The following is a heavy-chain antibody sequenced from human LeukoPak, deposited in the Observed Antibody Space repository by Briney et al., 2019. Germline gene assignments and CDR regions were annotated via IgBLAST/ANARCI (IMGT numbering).Heavy chain of an antibody. Sequence: GGSLRLSCAASGFTFSSYSMNWVRQAPGKGLEWVSSISSSSSYIYYADSVKGRFTISRDNAKNSLYLQMNSLRAEDTAVYYCARSSIAAAGLPAFFDYWGQGTLVTVSS. CDR1: GFTFSSYS. D-gene: IGHD6-13*01. CDR2: ISSSSSYI. CDR3: ARSSIAAAGLPAFFDY. J-gene: IGHJ4*02. V-gene: IGHV3-21*01.